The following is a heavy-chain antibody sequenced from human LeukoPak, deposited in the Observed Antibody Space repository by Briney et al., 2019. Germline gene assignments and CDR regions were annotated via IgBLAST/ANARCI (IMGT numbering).Heavy chain of an antibody. CDR3: ARDRGYEGGFDY. J-gene: IGHJ4*02. Sequence: SVKVSCKASGGTFSNYGINWVRQAPGQGPEWMGRIVPILGVTSYAQEFQGRVTISADKSTTTVYMELSSLRSEDMAVYYCARDRGYEGGFDYWGQGTLVTVSS. CDR2: IVPILGVT. D-gene: IGHD5-12*01. CDR1: GGTFSNYG. V-gene: IGHV1-69*04.